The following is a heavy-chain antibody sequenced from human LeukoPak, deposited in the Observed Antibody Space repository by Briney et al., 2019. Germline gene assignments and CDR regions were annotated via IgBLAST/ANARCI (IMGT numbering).Heavy chain of an antibody. CDR2: INTDSGNP. Sequence: ASVKVSCKASGYTFTGYYMHWVRQAPGQGLEWMGWINTDSGNPTYAQGFRGRFVFSMGTSVSTAYLQISSLKAEDTAVYYCARPRIAVAATPVDDWGQGTLVTVSS. CDR1: GYTFTGYY. V-gene: IGHV7-4-1*02. D-gene: IGHD6-19*01. CDR3: ARPRIAVAATPVDD. J-gene: IGHJ4*02.